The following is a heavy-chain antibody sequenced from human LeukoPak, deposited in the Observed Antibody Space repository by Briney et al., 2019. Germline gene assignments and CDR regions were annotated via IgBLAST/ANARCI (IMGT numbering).Heavy chain of an antibody. CDR2: INPNSGGT. V-gene: IGHV1-2*04. CDR1: GYTFTGYY. D-gene: IGHD3-22*01. J-gene: IGHJ3*02. CDR3: ARGSEITMIVVVNDAFDI. Sequence: ASVKVSCKASGYTFTGYYMHWVRQAPGQGLEWMGWINPNSGGTNYAQKFQGWVTMTRDTSISTAYMELSRLRSDDTAVYYCARGSEITMIVVVNDAFDIWGQGTMVTVSS.